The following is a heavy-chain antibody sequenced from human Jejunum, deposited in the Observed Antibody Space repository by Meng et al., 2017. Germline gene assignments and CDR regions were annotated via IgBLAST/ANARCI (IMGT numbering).Heavy chain of an antibody. J-gene: IGHJ4*02. CDR1: GYSFSGYG. Sequence: ASVKVSCKASGYSFSGYGFSWFRQAPGQGLEWMGWTSAHNQNTKYVPKFQDRVTMTTDRSTSTSYMELRSLTSDDTAVYYCARAHDFGDLTLDYWGQGTLVTVSS. CDR2: TSAHNQNT. V-gene: IGHV1-18*01. D-gene: IGHD4-17*01. CDR3: ARAHDFGDLTLDY.